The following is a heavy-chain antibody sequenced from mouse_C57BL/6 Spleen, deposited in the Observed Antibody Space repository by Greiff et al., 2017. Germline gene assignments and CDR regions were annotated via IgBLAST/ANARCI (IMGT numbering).Heavy chain of an antibody. J-gene: IGHJ4*01. D-gene: IGHD2-3*01. Sequence: VQLQQPGAELVMPGASVKLSCKASGYTFTSYWMHWVKQRPGQGLEWIGEIDPSDSYTNYNQKFKGKSTLTVDKSSSTAYMQLSSLTSEDSAVYYCARRMMVKRAMDYWGQGTSVTVSS. CDR2: IDPSDSYT. CDR3: ARRMMVKRAMDY. CDR1: GYTFTSYW. V-gene: IGHV1-69*01.